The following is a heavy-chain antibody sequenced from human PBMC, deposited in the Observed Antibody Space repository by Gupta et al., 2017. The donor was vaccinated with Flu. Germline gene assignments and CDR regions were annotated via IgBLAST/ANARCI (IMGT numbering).Heavy chain of an antibody. CDR2: FIADSVKT. CDR3: ARRTGFTDS. CDR1: A. Sequence: ALGWGRQPPGQGLEWMVEFIADSVKTAYAQSFQDRITLSADESANIVYMELRSLGFEDTAIYYCARRTGFTDSWGQGTLVTVSS. D-gene: IGHD1-1*01. J-gene: IGHJ5*02. V-gene: IGHV1-69*01.